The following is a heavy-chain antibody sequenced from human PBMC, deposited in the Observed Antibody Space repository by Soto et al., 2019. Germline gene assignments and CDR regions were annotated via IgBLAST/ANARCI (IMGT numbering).Heavy chain of an antibody. CDR2: IYYSGST. V-gene: IGHV4-59*01. CDR1: GGSISSYY. Sequence: SETLSLTCTVSGGSISSYYWSWFRQPPGKGLEWIGYIYYSGSTNYNPSLKSRVTISVDTSKNQFSLKLSSVTAADTAVYYCARRYGAAFDYWGQGTLVTVSS. CDR3: ARRYGAAFDY. D-gene: IGHD4-17*01. J-gene: IGHJ4*02.